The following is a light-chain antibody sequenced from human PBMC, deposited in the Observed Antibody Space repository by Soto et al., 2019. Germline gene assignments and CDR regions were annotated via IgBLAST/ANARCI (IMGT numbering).Light chain of an antibody. V-gene: IGKV3-20*01. CDR1: QFVSSAN. J-gene: IGKJ4*01. CDR2: DIS. CDR3: QQCGSSPLT. Sequence: EVVLTQSPGTLSLSPGETATLSCRASQFVSSANLAWYQQKPGRAPRLLISDISRRATGIPDRFSGSGSGTDFTLTISRLEPEDFAVYYCQQCGSSPLTFGGGTKVEIK.